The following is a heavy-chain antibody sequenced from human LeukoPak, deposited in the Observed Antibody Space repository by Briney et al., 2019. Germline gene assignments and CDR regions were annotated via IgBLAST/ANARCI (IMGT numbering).Heavy chain of an antibody. J-gene: IGHJ4*02. V-gene: IGHV3-23*01. D-gene: IGHD3-22*01. Sequence: PGGTLRLSCAASGFTFSSHGMNWVRQAPGKGLEWVSGISPNGVITYYADSVKGRFTISRDNSKNTLYLQMNSLRAEDTAVYYCAGLPAYYYDTSGFYFDYWGQGTLVTVSS. CDR2: ISPNGVIT. CDR3: AGLPAYYYDTSGFYFDY. CDR1: GFTFSSHG.